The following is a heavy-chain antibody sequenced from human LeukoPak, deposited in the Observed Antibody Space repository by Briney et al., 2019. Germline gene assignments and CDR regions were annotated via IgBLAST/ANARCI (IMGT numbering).Heavy chain of an antibody. CDR3: AASLDIVVVPAASYYGMDV. CDR1: GFTFSSYE. Sequence: PGGSLRLSCAASGFTFSSYEMNWVRQAPGKGLEWVSYISSSGSTVYYADSVKGRFTISRDNAKNSLYLQMNSLRAEDTAVYYCAASLDIVVVPAASYYGMDVWGKGTTVTVSS. CDR2: ISSSGSTV. V-gene: IGHV3-48*03. J-gene: IGHJ6*04. D-gene: IGHD2-2*01.